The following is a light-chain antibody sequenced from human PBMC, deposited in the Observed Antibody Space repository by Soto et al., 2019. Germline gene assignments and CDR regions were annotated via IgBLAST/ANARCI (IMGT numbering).Light chain of an antibody. CDR3: QHIYTIPIT. CDR1: QSVSTR. J-gene: IGKJ5*01. V-gene: IGKV1-39*01. Sequence: DIQMTQSPSSLSASVGDRVTIICRASQSVSTRLAWYQQKPGKAPKLLIYAASTLQSGVPSRFSGSGSGTDFTLTISSLQPEDFATYYCQHIYTIPITFGQGTRLEIK. CDR2: AAS.